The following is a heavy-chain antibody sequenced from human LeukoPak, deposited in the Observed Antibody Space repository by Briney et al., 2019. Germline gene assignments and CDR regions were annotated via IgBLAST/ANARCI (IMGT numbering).Heavy chain of an antibody. CDR2: IKPDGSGE. V-gene: IGHV3-7*01. Sequence: PGGSLRLSCAASGFTFRTYWMTWVRQTAGRGLGLVANIKPDGSGEYYLDSVKGRFTISRDNDNKSLYLQMNSLRDEDTAVYYCARANWDYGSGIYHFDLWGQGSLVTVSS. CDR3: ARANWDYGSGIYHFDL. D-gene: IGHD3-10*01. J-gene: IGHJ4*02. CDR1: GFTFRTYW.